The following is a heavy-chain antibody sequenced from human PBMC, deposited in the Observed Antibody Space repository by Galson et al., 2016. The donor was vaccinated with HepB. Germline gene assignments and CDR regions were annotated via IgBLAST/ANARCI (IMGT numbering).Heavy chain of an antibody. CDR3: VRDIYGGDCAFDI. CDR2: ISTGGGIT. J-gene: IGHJ4*02. CDR1: GFSFNDYW. Sequence: SLRLSCAASGFSFNDYWLHWVRQAPGRGLEWVSRISTGGGITNYADSVKGRFTISRDNAKNTLYLQMNSLRAEDTAVYYCVRDIYGGDCAFDIWGQGTMVTVSS. V-gene: IGHV3-11*06. D-gene: IGHD2-21*02.